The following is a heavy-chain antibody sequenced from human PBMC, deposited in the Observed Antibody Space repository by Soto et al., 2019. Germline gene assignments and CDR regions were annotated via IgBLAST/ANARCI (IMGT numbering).Heavy chain of an antibody. CDR2: ISWNSGII. J-gene: IGHJ4*02. V-gene: IGHV3-9*01. CDR1: GFRFDGYA. CDR3: AKDLVGSNADYFDY. Sequence: SLRLSCAGSGFRFDGYAMHWVRQAPGKGLEWVSGISWNSGIIGYADSVKGRFTISRDNAENSLYLHMNSLRAEDAAVYYCAKDLVGSNADYFDYWGQGTLVTVSS. D-gene: IGHD2-15*01.